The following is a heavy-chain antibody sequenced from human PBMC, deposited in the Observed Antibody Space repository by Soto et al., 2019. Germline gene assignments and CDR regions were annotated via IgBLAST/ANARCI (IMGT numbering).Heavy chain of an antibody. Sequence: QITLKESGPTLVKPTQTLTLTCTFSGFSLSSPAVGVNWIRQPPGKALEWLALIYWDDDKQYSPSLRSRLTTTKDTSKNQVVLTMTTVDPVDTATYYCAHGSGWLSDYWGQGTLVTVSS. V-gene: IGHV2-5*02. CDR2: IYWDDDK. CDR1: GFSLSSPAVG. J-gene: IGHJ4*02. CDR3: AHGSGWLSDY. D-gene: IGHD6-19*01.